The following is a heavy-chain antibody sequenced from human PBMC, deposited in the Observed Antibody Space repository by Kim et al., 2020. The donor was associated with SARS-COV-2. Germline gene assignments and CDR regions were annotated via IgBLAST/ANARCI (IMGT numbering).Heavy chain of an antibody. CDR1: GGSISSYY. V-gene: IGHV4-59*01. Sequence: SETLSLTCTVSGGSISSYYWSWIRQPPGKGLEWIGYIYYSGTTTYNPSLKSRVTLSVDTSKNQFSLKLNSVTAADTAVYYCARGGLYFGETYGVDVWGQGTTVTVSS. CDR3: ARGGLYFGETYGVDV. D-gene: IGHD3-10*01. J-gene: IGHJ6*02. CDR2: IYYSGTT.